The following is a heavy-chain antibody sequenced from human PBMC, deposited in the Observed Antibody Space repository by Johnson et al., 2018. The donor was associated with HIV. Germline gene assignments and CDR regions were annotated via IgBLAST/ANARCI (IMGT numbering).Heavy chain of an antibody. J-gene: IGHJ3*02. CDR3: ATGVGATIWEDAFDI. D-gene: IGHD1-26*01. V-gene: IGHV3-13*01. Sequence: VQLVESGGGLIQPGGSLRLSCAASGFTVSSNYMSWVRQAPGKGLEWVSAIGTAGDTYYPGSVKGRFIISRENAKNSLYLQMNSLRVGDTAVYYCATGVGATIWEDAFDIWGQGTMVTVSS. CDR1: GFTVSSNY. CDR2: IGTAGDT.